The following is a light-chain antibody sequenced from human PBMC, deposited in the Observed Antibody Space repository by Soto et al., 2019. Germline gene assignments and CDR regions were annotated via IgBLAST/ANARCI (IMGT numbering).Light chain of an antibody. CDR1: QSVSSQ. V-gene: IGKV3-15*01. CDR2: GAS. J-gene: IGKJ2*01. Sequence: EVVVTQSPATLSVSPGERATLSCRASQSVSSQLAWYQQKPGQAPRLLIYGASTRATGIPVRFSGSGSGTEFTLTISSLQSEDFAVYYCQQYNNWPPYTFGQGTKVEIK. CDR3: QQYNNWPPYT.